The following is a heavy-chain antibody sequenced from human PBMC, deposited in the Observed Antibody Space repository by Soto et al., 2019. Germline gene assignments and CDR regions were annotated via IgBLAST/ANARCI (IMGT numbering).Heavy chain of an antibody. D-gene: IGHD3-16*01. V-gene: IGHV2-5*02. CDR3: AHKGGGDRILDY. CDR2: IYWDDAK. J-gene: IGHJ4*02. Sequence: QITLKESGPTLVKPTQTLTLTCTFSGFSLSASGVGVGWIRQPPGKALEWLAIIYWDDAKHYSPSLKSSLTTPKDTSKNRVVLKMTNMDPVETATYSCAHKGGGDRILDYWGQGTLVTVSS. CDR1: GFSLSASGVG.